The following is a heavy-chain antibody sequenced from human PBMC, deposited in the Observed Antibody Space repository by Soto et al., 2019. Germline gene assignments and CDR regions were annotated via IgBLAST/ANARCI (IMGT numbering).Heavy chain of an antibody. CDR1: GDSLKNYF. J-gene: IGHJ4*02. V-gene: IGHV4-59*01. Sequence: SETLSLTCTVSGDSLKNYFWSWVRQPPGKGLEWIGHFYHSGTTNYSPALKSRVTISIDQSKNQFSLRLNSVTAADTAVYFCARDPGYCTNGVCPIFDFWGQGIPVTVSS. CDR2: FYHSGTT. CDR3: ARDPGYCTNGVCPIFDF. D-gene: IGHD2-8*01.